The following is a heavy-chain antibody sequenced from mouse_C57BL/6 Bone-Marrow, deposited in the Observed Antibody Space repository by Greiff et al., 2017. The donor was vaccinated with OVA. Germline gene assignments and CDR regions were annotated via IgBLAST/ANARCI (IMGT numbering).Heavy chain of an antibody. Sequence: VQRVESGPGLVAPSKSLSITCTVSRFSLTSYGVDWVRQSPGKGLEWLGVIWGVGSTNYNSALKSRLSISKDNSKSQVFLKMNSLQTDDTAMYYCASLTFYAMDYWGQGTSVTVSS. J-gene: IGHJ4*01. CDR1: RFSLTSYG. CDR3: ASLTFYAMDY. CDR2: IWGVGST. V-gene: IGHV2-6*01. D-gene: IGHD1-3*01.